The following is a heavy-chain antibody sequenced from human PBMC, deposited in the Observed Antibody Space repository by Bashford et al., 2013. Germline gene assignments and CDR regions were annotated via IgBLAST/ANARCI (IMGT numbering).Heavy chain of an antibody. CDR2: IIPIFGTA. CDR1: GGTFSSYA. J-gene: IGHJ4*02. V-gene: IGHV1-69*06. D-gene: IGHD6-13*01. CDR3: ARSADIAAAGTG. Sequence: SVKVSCKASGGTFSSYAISWVRQAPGQGLEWMGGIIPIFGTANYAQKFQGRVTITADKSTSTAYMELSSLRSEDTAVYYCARSADIAAAGTGWGQGTLVTVSS.